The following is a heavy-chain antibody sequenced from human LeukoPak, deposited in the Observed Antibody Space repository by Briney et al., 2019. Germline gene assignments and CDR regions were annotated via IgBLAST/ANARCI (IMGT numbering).Heavy chain of an antibody. D-gene: IGHD5-12*01. CDR2: ISYDGSNK. Sequence: GRSLRLSCAASGFTFSSYGMHWVRQAPGKGLEWVAVISYDGSNKYYADSVKGRFTISRDNSKNTLYLQMNSLRAEDTAVYYCAKDGGYTRGPFDYWGQGTLVTVSS. V-gene: IGHV3-30*18. CDR1: GFTFSSYG. J-gene: IGHJ4*02. CDR3: AKDGGYTRGPFDY.